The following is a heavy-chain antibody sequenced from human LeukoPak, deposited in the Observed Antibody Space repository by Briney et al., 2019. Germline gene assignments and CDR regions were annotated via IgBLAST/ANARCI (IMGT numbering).Heavy chain of an antibody. V-gene: IGHV3-48*01. J-gene: IGHJ4*02. D-gene: IGHD3-10*01. CDR2: ISSSSSTI. CDR3: ASTYYYGSGSPLPFDY. Sequence: GGSLRLSCAASGFTFSSYSMNWVRQAPGKGLEWVSYISSSSSTIYYADSVKGRFTISRDNAKNSLYLQMNGLRAEDTAVYYCASTYYYGSGSPLPFDYWGQGTLVTVSS. CDR1: GFTFSSYS.